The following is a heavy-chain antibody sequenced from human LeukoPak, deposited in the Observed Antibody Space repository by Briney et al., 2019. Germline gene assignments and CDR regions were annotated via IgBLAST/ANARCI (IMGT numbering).Heavy chain of an antibody. J-gene: IGHJ4*02. CDR1: GDTFSSYA. CDR2: IWNDGSNS. V-gene: IGHV3-33*08. D-gene: IGHD5-24*01. CDR3: ASSMAYNCLDY. Sequence: GGSLRLSCEASGDTFSSYAMSWVRQAPGKGLEWVAVIWNDGSNSYYADSVKGRFTISRDNAKNTLYLQMNSLRPEDTAVYYCASSMAYNCLDYWGQGTLVTVSS.